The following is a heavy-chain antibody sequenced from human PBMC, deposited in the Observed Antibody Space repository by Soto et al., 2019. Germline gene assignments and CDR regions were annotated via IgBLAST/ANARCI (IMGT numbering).Heavy chain of an antibody. CDR3: AKDRVGSSSYNWFDP. Sequence: GGSLRLSCAASGFTFSSYAMSWVRQAPGKGLEWVSAISGSGCSTYYADSVKGRFTISRDNSKNTLYLQMNSLRAEDTAVYYCAKDRVGSSSYNWFDPWGQGTLVTVSS. V-gene: IGHV3-23*01. CDR2: ISGSGCST. J-gene: IGHJ5*02. CDR1: GFTFSSYA. D-gene: IGHD6-6*01.